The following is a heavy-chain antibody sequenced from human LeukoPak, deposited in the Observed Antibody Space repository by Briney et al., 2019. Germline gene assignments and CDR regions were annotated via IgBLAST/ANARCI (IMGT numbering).Heavy chain of an antibody. J-gene: IGHJ3*02. D-gene: IGHD4/OR15-4a*01. V-gene: IGHV3-30*02. CDR1: GFTFSSYG. Sequence: EGSLRLSCAASGFTFSSYGMHWVRQAPGKGLEWVAFIRYDGSNKYYADSVKGRFTISRDNAKSTLYLQMNSLRAEDTAVYYCLTIVETTIDAFDIWGQGTKVTVSS. CDR3: LTIVETTIDAFDI. CDR2: IRYDGSNK.